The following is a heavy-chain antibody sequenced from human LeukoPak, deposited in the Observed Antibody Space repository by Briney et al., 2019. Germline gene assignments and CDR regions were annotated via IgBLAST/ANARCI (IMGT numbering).Heavy chain of an antibody. V-gene: IGHV4-34*01. CDR3: ARWGTYASTSNWFDP. J-gene: IGHJ5*02. D-gene: IGHD2-2*01. CDR2: INDSGTT. Sequence: SSETLSLTCGVSSEFFSGYYWGWIRKPPGKGLEWIGDINDSGTTKYNPTLKSRVTISVDTSKNQFSLRLSSVTAADTAVYYCARWGTYASTSNWFDPWGQGTLVTVSS. CDR1: SEFFSGYY.